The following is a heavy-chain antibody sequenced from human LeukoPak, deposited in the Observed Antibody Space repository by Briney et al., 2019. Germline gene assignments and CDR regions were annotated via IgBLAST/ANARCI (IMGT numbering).Heavy chain of an antibody. J-gene: IGHJ4*02. CDR3: ARDQAWYYDFWSGYRPFDY. D-gene: IGHD3-3*01. Sequence: ASVKVSCKASGYTFTSYGISWVRQAPGQGLEWMGWISAYNGNTNYAQKLQGRVTMTTDTSTSTAYMELRSLRSDDTAVYYCARDQAWYYDFWSGYRPFDYWGQGTLVTVSS. V-gene: IGHV1-18*01. CDR1: GYTFTSYG. CDR2: ISAYNGNT.